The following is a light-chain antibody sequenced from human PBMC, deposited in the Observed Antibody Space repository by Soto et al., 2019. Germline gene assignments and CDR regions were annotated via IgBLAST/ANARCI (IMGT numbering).Light chain of an antibody. CDR1: STDVGGYDY. CDR3: SSYSGSNNFV. J-gene: IGLJ1*01. Sequence: QSALTQPPSASGSLGQSVTISCTGTSTDVGGYDYVSWYQQHPGKAPKLIIYDVNKWPSGVPDRFFGSKSGYTASLTLSGLRTEDEADYYCSSYSGSNNFVFGTGTKVTVL. CDR2: DVN. V-gene: IGLV2-8*01.